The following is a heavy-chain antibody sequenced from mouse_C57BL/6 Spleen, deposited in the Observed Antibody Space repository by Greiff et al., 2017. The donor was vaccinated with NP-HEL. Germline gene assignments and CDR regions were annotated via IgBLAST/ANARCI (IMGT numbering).Heavy chain of an antibody. J-gene: IGHJ4*01. CDR1: GYSFTGYY. CDR2: INPSTGGT. Sequence: VQLQQSGPELVKPGASVKISCKASGYSFTGYYMNWVKQSPEKSLEWIGEINPSTGGTTYNQKFKAKATLTVDKSSSTAYMQLKSLTSEDSAVYYSARPLGSSYDYAMHYWGQGTSVTVSS. CDR3: ARPLGSSYDYAMHY. V-gene: IGHV1-42*01. D-gene: IGHD1-1*01.